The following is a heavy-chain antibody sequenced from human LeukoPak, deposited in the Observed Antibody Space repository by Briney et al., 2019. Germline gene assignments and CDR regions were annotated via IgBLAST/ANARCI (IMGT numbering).Heavy chain of an antibody. CDR2: ISSSGGTI. Sequence: GGSLRLSCAASGFIISSYEMNWVRQAPGKGLEWVSYISSSGGTIYYADSVKGRFTSSRDNAKNSLYLQMNSLRAEDTAVYYCASIEYCSGVSCYEYWGQGTLVTVSS. D-gene: IGHD2-15*01. J-gene: IGHJ4*02. CDR1: GFIISSYE. V-gene: IGHV3-48*03. CDR3: ASIEYCSGVSCYEY.